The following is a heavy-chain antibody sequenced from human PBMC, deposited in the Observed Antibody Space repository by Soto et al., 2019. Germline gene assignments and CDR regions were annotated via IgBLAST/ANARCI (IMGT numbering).Heavy chain of an antibody. J-gene: IGHJ4*02. CDR1: GYTFTAYY. CDR2: INPNNGDT. CDR3: ARHSGYDYVFDY. V-gene: IGHV1-2*02. Sequence: ASVKVSCKASGYTFTAYYIHCVRQAPGQGLEWMGCINPNNGDTNYAQKFQGRVTMTRDTSTSTAYMELSSLRFDDTAVYYCARHSGYDYVFDYWGQGTLVTVSS. D-gene: IGHD5-12*01.